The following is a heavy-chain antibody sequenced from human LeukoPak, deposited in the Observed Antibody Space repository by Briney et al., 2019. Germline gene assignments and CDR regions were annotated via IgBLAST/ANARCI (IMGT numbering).Heavy chain of an antibody. Sequence: VSRINTDGSSTSYADSVKGRFTISRDNAKNTLYLQMNSLRAEDTAVYYCARARHRCGFDYWGQGTLVTVSS. CDR2: INTDGSST. CDR3: ARARHRCGFDY. D-gene: IGHD1-14*01. V-gene: IGHV3-74*01. J-gene: IGHJ4*02.